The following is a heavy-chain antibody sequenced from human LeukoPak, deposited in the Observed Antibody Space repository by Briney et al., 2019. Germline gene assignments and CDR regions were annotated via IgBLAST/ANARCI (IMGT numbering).Heavy chain of an antibody. CDR2: IYSGGST. CDR1: GFTFSRDS. V-gene: IGHV3-66*01. Sequence: GGSLRLSCAASGFTFSRDSMNWVRQAPGKGLEWVSVIYSGGSTYYADSVKGRFTISRDNSKNTLYLQMNSLRAEDTAVYYCARERTAMVTGFDYWGQGTLVTVSS. CDR3: ARERTAMVTGFDY. D-gene: IGHD5-18*01. J-gene: IGHJ4*02.